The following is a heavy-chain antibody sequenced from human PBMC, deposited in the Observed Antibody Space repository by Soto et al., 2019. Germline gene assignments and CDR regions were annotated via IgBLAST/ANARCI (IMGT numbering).Heavy chain of an antibody. CDR2: INHSGST. V-gene: IGHV4-34*01. CDR1: GGSFSGYY. Sequence: ASETLSLTCAVYGGSFSGYYWRWIRQPPGQGLEWIGEINHSGSTNYNPSLKSRVTISVDTSKNQFSLKLSSVTAADTDVYYCATVRSITIFGVVKQNYHYGMDVWGQGTTVT. D-gene: IGHD3-3*01. J-gene: IGHJ6*02. CDR3: ATVRSITIFGVVKQNYHYGMDV.